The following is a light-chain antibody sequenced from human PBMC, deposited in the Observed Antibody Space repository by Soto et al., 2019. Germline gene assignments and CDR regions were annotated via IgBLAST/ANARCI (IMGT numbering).Light chain of an antibody. CDR1: SSNIGAGYD. CDR3: LSYSSSLSGSIV. Sequence: QSVLTQPPSVSGAPGQRVTISCTGSSSNIGAGYDVHWYQQLPGTAPKLLLYGNNNRPSGVPDRFSGSKSGTSASLAITGLQAEDEAEYYCLSYSSSLSGSIVFGGGTKLTVL. V-gene: IGLV1-40*01. CDR2: GNN. J-gene: IGLJ2*01.